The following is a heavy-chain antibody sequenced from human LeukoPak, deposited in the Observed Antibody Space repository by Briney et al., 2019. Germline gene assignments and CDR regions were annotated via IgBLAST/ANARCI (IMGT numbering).Heavy chain of an antibody. D-gene: IGHD5-18*01. V-gene: IGHV4-59*11. J-gene: IGHJ4*02. CDR2: LFDSVNT. CDR1: GGSISSHY. Sequence: PSETLSLTCTVSGGSISSHYWSWIRQPPGKGLEWIAYLFDSVNTKDNPSLQSRLTLSADTSKNQFSLRLSSVTAADTAVYYCATIKRGSIFGYFDFWGQGIKVILSS. CDR3: ATIKRGSIFGYFDF.